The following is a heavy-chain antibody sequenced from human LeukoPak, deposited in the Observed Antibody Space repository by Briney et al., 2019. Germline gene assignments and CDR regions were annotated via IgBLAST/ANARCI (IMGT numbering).Heavy chain of an antibody. V-gene: IGHV1-2*02. CDR1: GYIFTGYY. J-gene: IGHJ4*02. Sequence: ASVKVSCKASGYIFTGYYMHWVRQAPGQGLEWMGWINPNSGDTNYAQKFQGRVTMTRDTSISTAYMELSRLRSDDTAVYYCATLSPDYYDSSGHPDYWGQGTLVTVSS. CDR2: INPNSGDT. CDR3: ATLSPDYYDSSGHPDY. D-gene: IGHD3-22*01.